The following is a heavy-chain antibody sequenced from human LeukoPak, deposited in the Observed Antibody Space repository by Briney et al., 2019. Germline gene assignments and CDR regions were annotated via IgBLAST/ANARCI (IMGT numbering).Heavy chain of an antibody. J-gene: IGHJ6*03. CDR3: ARGIYCSGTTCYYYYYYMDV. CDR1: GGYISGYY. D-gene: IGHD2-2*01. Sequence: ASETLSLTCTVSGGYISGYYWSWIRQPAGKGLEWIGRIYTSGSTNYNPSLKSRVTMSVDTTKNQVSLKLTSVTAADTAVYYCARGIYCSGTTCYYYYYYMDVWGKGTTVTVSS. CDR2: IYTSGST. V-gene: IGHV4-4*07.